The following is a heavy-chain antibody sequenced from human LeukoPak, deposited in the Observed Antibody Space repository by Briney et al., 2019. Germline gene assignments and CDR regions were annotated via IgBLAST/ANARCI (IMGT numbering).Heavy chain of an antibody. V-gene: IGHV1-18*01. CDR2: ISAYNGNT. J-gene: IGHJ4*02. D-gene: IGHD3-22*01. Sequence: GASVKVSCKASGYTFTSYGISWVRQAPGQGLEWMGWISAYNGNTNYAQKLQGRVTMTTDTSTSTAYMELRSLRSDDTAVYYCARGRLGVVVVIRDLDYWGQGTLVTVSS. CDR3: ARGRLGVVVVIRDLDY. CDR1: GYTFTSYG.